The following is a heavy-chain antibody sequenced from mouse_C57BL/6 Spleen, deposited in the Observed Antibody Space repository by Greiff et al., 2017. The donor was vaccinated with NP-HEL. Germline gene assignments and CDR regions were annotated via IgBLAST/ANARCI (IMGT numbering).Heavy chain of an antibody. Sequence: EVKLMESGGGLVKPGGSLKLSCAASGFTFSSYAMSWVRQTPEKRLEWVATISDGGSYTYYPDNVKGRFTISRDNAKNNLYLQMSHLKSEDTAMYYCARDDDYDREYYYAMDYWGQGTSVTVSS. J-gene: IGHJ4*01. D-gene: IGHD2-4*01. CDR1: GFTFSSYA. CDR3: ARDDDYDREYYYAMDY. CDR2: ISDGGSYT. V-gene: IGHV5-4*01.